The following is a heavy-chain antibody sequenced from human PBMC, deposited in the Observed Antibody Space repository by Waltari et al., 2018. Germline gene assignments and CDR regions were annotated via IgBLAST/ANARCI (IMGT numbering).Heavy chain of an antibody. CDR2: SYTSGST. CDR1: GGSISSYY. CDR3: ARVGGIGAAYDAFDI. J-gene: IGHJ3*02. V-gene: IGHV4-4*07. D-gene: IGHD6-13*01. Sequence: QVQLQESGPGLVKPSETLSLTCTVSGGSISSYYWSWIRPPAGKGLEWIGRSYTSGSTNYNPSLKSRVTMSVDTSKNQFSLKLSSVTAADTAVYYCARVGGIGAAYDAFDIWGQGTMVTVSS.